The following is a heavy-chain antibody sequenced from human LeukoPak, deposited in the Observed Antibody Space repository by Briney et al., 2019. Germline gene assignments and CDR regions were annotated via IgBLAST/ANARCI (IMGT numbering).Heavy chain of an antibody. V-gene: IGHV3-7*01. CDR1: GFTFSNYW. D-gene: IGHD3-10*01. CDR3: ARDYYGSGSYYN. CDR2: IKEDGSEK. J-gene: IGHJ4*02. Sequence: GGSLRLSCAASGFTFSNYWMSWVRQAPGKGLEWVANIKEDGSEKNYVDSVKGRFTISRDNAKSSLFLQMNSLRAEDTAVYYCARDYYGSGSYYNWGQGTLVTVSS.